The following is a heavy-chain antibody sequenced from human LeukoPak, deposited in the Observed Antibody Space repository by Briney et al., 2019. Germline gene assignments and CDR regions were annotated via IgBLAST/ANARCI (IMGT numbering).Heavy chain of an antibody. Sequence: ASVKVSCKASGYTFTSCAMNWVRQAPGQGLEWMGWINTNTGNPTYAQGFTGRFVFSLDTSVSTAYLQISSLKAEDTAVYYCASDTQVIVGATTGFDYWGQGTLVTVSS. D-gene: IGHD1-26*01. J-gene: IGHJ4*02. CDR1: GYTFTSCA. CDR3: ASDTQVIVGATTGFDY. V-gene: IGHV7-4-1*02. CDR2: INTNTGNP.